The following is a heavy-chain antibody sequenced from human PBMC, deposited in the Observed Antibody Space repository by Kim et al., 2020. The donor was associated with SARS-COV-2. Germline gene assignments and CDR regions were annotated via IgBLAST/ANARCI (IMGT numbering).Heavy chain of an antibody. J-gene: IGHJ4*02. Sequence: GGSLRLSCAVSGFIFSNYAMSWVRQAPGKGLEWVAGIGAGHDAYYADSVRGRFTISRDHFDNALYLQMNYLRADDAAVYHCAKRAATGAGPYYYDSWGQGTLVSVSS. D-gene: IGHD2-15*01. V-gene: IGHV3-23*01. CDR3: AKRAATGAGPYYYDS. CDR1: GFIFSNYA. CDR2: IGAGHDA.